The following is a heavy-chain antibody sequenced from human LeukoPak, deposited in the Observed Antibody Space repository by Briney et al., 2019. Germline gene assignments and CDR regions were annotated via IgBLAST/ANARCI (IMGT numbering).Heavy chain of an antibody. CDR2: TGSNGVT. CDR1: GFTFRTYA. CDR3: ARDRIQLWSHDY. D-gene: IGHD5-18*01. V-gene: IGHV3-23*01. Sequence: GGSLRLSCTGSGFTFRTYAFSWVRQAPGKGLEWVSATGSNGVTYYADSVKGRFTISRDNSKNALYLQMNSLRAEDTAVYYCARDRIQLWSHDYWGQGTLVTVSS. J-gene: IGHJ4*02.